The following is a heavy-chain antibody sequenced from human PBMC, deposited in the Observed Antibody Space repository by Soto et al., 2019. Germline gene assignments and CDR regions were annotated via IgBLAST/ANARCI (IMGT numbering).Heavy chain of an antibody. Sequence: QVQLVQSGDEVRKPGSSVKVSCKASGYIFVNYGIAWVRQAPGQGLEWMGWISPYSGNTPYASKVQARITITTDTSTDTAYMDLASLTSDDTAVYYCARVDTYVTPTPQDAWGQGTTVTVSS. CDR3: ARVDTYVTPTPQDA. J-gene: IGHJ6*02. CDR1: GYIFVNYG. CDR2: ISPYSGNT. D-gene: IGHD5-18*01. V-gene: IGHV1-18*01.